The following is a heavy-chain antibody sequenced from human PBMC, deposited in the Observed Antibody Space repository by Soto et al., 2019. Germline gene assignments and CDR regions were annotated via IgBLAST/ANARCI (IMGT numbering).Heavy chain of an antibody. CDR1: GFTFGSYA. V-gene: IGHV3-30-3*01. CDR3: ARDPDSSGYYVFDY. J-gene: IGHJ4*01. D-gene: IGHD3-22*01. Sequence: QTGGSLRLSCAASGFTFGSYAMHWVRQAPGKGLEWVAVISYDGSNKYYADSVKGRFTISRDNSKNTLYLQMNSLRAEDTAVYYGARDPDSSGYYVFDYWGHGTLVTVSS. CDR2: ISYDGSNK.